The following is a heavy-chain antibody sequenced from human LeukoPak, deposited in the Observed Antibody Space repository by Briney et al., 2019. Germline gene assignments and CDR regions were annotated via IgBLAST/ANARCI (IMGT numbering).Heavy chain of an antibody. CDR1: GGSFSGYY. CDR2: INHSGST. CDR3: ARDRDSRGWRQTNNWFDP. Sequence: SETLSLTCAVYGGSFSGYYWSWIRQPPGKGLEWIGEINHSGSTNYNPSLKSRVTISVDTSKNQFSLQLNSVTPEDTAVYYCARDRDSRGWRQTNNWFDPWGQGTLVTVSS. J-gene: IGHJ5*02. V-gene: IGHV4-34*01. D-gene: IGHD6-19*01.